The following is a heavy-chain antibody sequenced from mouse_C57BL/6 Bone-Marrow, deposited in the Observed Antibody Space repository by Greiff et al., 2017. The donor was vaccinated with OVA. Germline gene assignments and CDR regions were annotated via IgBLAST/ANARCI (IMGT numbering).Heavy chain of an antibody. J-gene: IGHJ2*01. Sequence: QVQLQQPGAELVRPGTSVKLSCKASGYTFTSYWMHWVKQRPGQGLEWIGVIYPSDSSTYYNQKCKGKATLTVDTSTSTAYMQLSSLTSEDSAVYYCARDDKGDYWGRGTTLTVSS. CDR1: GYTFTSYW. CDR3: ARDDKGDY. V-gene: IGHV1-59*01. D-gene: IGHD2-3*01. CDR2: IYPSDSST.